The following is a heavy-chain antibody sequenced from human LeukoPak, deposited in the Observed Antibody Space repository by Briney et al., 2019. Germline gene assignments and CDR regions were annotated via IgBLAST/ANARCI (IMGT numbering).Heavy chain of an antibody. CDR2: ISYDGSNE. CDR3: ARVFRITKTTGMDV. CDR1: GFTFSNYV. V-gene: IGHV3-30-3*01. Sequence: PGGSLILSCVASGFTFSNYVLHWVRQAPGKGLEWVALISYDGSNENYADSVKGRFTISRDNTKNTLYLQMNSLRAEDTAVYYCARVFRITKTTGMDVWGQGTTVTVSS. J-gene: IGHJ6*02. D-gene: IGHD3-10*01.